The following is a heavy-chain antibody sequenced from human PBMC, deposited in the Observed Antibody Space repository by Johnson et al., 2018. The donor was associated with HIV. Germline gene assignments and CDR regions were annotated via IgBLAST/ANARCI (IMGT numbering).Heavy chain of an antibody. CDR1: GFSFSSYA. V-gene: IGHV3-30*04. J-gene: IGHJ3*02. CDR2: ISYDGSNK. CDR3: TTDQGSHDI. Sequence: VQLVESGGGLVQPGGSLRLSCAASGFSFSSYAMTWVRQAPGKGLEWVAVISYDGSNKYYADSVKGRFTISRDNSKNTLYLQMNNLKTEDTAVYYCTTDQGSHDIWGQGTMVTVSS.